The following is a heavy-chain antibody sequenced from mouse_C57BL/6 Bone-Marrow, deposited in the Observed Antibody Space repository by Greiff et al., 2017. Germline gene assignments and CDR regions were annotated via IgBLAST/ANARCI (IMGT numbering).Heavy chain of an antibody. Sequence: EVKLMESGGGLVQPGGSMKLSCAASGFTFSNYWMNWVRQSPEKGLEWVAQIRLKSDNYATHYAESVKGRFTISRDDSKSSVYLQMNNLRAEDTGIYYCTGYGSRRDYAMDYWGQGTSVTVSS. V-gene: IGHV6-3*01. CDR2: IRLKSDNYAT. CDR3: TGYGSRRDYAMDY. CDR1: GFTFSNYW. D-gene: IGHD1-1*01. J-gene: IGHJ4*01.